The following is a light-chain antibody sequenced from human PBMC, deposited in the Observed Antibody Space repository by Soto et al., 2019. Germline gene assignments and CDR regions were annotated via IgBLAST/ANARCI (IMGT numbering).Light chain of an antibody. J-gene: IGLJ1*01. Sequence: QSALTQPASVSGSPGQSITISCTGTSSDVGSYNLVSWYQQHPGTAPKLMIYEVSKRPSGVSNRFSGSKSGNTASLTISGLQAEDEADYYCCSYAGSSTLYVFGTGTKLTVL. CDR3: CSYAGSSTLYV. CDR2: EVS. CDR1: SSDVGSYNL. V-gene: IGLV2-23*02.